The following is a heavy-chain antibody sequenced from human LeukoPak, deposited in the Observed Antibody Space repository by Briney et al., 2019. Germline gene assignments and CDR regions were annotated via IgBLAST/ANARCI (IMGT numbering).Heavy chain of an antibody. V-gene: IGHV4-34*01. CDR2: ITHSGST. CDR3: ARDLMT. Sequence: SETLSLTCAVYGGSFSGKYWTWIRQPPGKGLEWIGEITHSGSTYYNPSLKSRVTISVDTSKNQFSLKLNSVTAADAAVYYCARDLMTWGQGTLVTVSS. CDR1: GGSFSGKY. J-gene: IGHJ4*02.